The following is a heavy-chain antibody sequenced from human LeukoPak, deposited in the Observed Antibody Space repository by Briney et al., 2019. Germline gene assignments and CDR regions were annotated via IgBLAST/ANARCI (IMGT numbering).Heavy chain of an antibody. J-gene: IGHJ1*01. Sequence: GASVKVSCKASGGTFGSYAISWVRQAPGQGLEWMGGIIPIFGTANYAQKFQGRVTITADESTSTAYMELSSLRSEDTAVYYCARDSWGEVTTWYFQHWGQGTLVTVSS. V-gene: IGHV1-69*13. D-gene: IGHD3-16*01. CDR2: IIPIFGTA. CDR1: GGTFGSYA. CDR3: ARDSWGEVTTWYFQH.